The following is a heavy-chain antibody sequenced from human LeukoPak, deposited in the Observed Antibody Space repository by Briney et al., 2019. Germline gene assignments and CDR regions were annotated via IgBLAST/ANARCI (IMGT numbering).Heavy chain of an antibody. CDR2: IYSGNT. Sequence: SETLSLTCTVSGGSISSYYWSWIRQPAGKGLEWIGRIYSGNTNYNLSLKSRVTMSVDTSKNQLSLKLSSVTAADTAVYYCAREKGTVTTAFDIWGQGTMVTVSS. V-gene: IGHV4-4*07. J-gene: IGHJ3*02. CDR3: AREKGTVTTAFDI. D-gene: IGHD4-17*01. CDR1: GGSISSYY.